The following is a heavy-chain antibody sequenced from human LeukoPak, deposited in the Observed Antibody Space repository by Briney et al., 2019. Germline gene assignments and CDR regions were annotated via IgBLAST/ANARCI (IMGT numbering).Heavy chain of an antibody. J-gene: IGHJ4*02. CDR1: GFTFSSYS. V-gene: IGHV3-48*02. Sequence: PGGSLRLSCAASGFTFSSYSMNWVRQAPGKGLEWVSYISTSSTTIYYADSVKGRFTISRDNAKNSLYLQMNSLRDEDTAVYYCARDEEAVGYYFDYWGQGTLVTVSS. CDR3: ARDEEAVGYYFDY. D-gene: IGHD6-19*01. CDR2: ISTSSTTI.